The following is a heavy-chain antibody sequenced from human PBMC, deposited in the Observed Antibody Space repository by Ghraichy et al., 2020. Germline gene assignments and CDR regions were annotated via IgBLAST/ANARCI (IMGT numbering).Heavy chain of an antibody. D-gene: IGHD5-24*01. CDR2: ISWNSGTK. V-gene: IGHV3-9*01. CDR1: GFTFDDYA. Sequence: GGSLRLSCAASGFTFDDYAMHWVRQAPGKGLEWVSGISWNSGTKGYADSLRGRFTISRDNAKNSLYLQMNSLRVEDTALYYCTKDMDGGDGYKNQGGEFDYWGQGTLVTVSS. J-gene: IGHJ4*02. CDR3: TKDMDGGDGYKNQGGEFDY.